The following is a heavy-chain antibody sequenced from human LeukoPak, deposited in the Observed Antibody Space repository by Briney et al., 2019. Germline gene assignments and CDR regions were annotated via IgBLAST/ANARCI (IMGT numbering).Heavy chain of an antibody. CDR2: ISYDGSNK. D-gene: IGHD1-26*01. CDR3: ARDHLSGRGGTYYYFDY. CDR1: GFTSSSYA. Sequence: GGSLRLSCAASGFTSSSYAMHWVRQAPGKGLEWVAVISYDGSNKYYADSVKGRFTISRDNSKNTLYLQMNSLRAEDTAVYYCARDHLSGRGGTYYYFDYWGQGTLVTVSS. J-gene: IGHJ4*02. V-gene: IGHV3-30-3*01.